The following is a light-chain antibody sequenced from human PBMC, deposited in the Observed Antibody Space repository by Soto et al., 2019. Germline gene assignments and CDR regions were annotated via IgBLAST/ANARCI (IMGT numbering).Light chain of an antibody. J-gene: IGKJ2*01. CDR2: ATS. CDR1: QSIGNF. Sequence: DMEMTQSPSSLSASVGDRATITCRARQSIGNFLHWYQQQPGKAPRLLIYATSSLQSGVPSRFSGSGSGTDFTLTISSLQPEDFATYYSQQSYSTPYTFGQGTKLEI. V-gene: IGKV1-39*01. CDR3: QQSYSTPYT.